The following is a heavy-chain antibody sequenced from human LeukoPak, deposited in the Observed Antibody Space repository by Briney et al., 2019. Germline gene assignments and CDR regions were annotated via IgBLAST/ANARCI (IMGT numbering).Heavy chain of an antibody. CDR1: GFTFSSYA. CDR3: ARDGSDYGADY. CDR2: ISSSGNTI. D-gene: IGHD4-17*01. J-gene: IGHJ4*02. V-gene: IGHV3-48*03. Sequence: PGGSLRLSCSASGFTFSSYAMHWVRQAPGKGLEWVSYISSSGNTIYYADSVKGRFTISRDNAKNSLYLQMNSLRAEDTAVYYCARDGSDYGADYWGQGTLVTVSS.